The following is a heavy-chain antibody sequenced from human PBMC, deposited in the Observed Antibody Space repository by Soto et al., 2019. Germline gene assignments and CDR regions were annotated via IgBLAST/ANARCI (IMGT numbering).Heavy chain of an antibody. J-gene: IGHJ4*01. CDR3: ARHADVGQWLAPIDY. CDR1: GGSVSSSGYY. V-gene: IGHV4-39*01. CDR2: IYDSGST. Sequence: QLQLQESGPGLVKPSETLSLTCTVSGGSVSSSGYYWGWIRQPPGKGMEWIGTIYDSGSTYYNPSLESRVTISVDTSKNQFSLRLTSATAADAAVYFCARHADVGQWLAPIDYWGHGTLVTVSS. D-gene: IGHD6-19*01.